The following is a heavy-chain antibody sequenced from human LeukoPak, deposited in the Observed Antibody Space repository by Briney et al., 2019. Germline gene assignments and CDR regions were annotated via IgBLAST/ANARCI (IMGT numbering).Heavy chain of an antibody. D-gene: IGHD3-10*01. CDR1: GYTFTGYY. CDR3: ARSIHLFGSGSLLYTDY. J-gene: IGHJ4*02. V-gene: IGHV1-2*02. CDR2: INPNSGGT. Sequence: ASVKVSCKASGYTFTGYYMHWVRQAPGQGLEWMGWINPNSGGTDYAQKFQGRVTMTRDTSINTAYMELKRLRSDDTAVYYCARSIHLFGSGSLLYTDYWGQGTLVTVSS.